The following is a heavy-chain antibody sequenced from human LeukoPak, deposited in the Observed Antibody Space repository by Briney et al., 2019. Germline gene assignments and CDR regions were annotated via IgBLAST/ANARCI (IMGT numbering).Heavy chain of an antibody. J-gene: IGHJ6*02. Sequence: APVKVSCKASGYTFTSYGISWVRQAPGQGLEWMGWISPYNGNTNYAQKLQGRVTMTTDTSTSTAYMELRSLRSDDTAVYYCARQGLVVVAATRYYYYGMDVWGQGTTVTVSS. V-gene: IGHV1-18*01. D-gene: IGHD2-15*01. CDR2: ISPYNGNT. CDR3: ARQGLVVVAATRYYYYGMDV. CDR1: GYTFTSYG.